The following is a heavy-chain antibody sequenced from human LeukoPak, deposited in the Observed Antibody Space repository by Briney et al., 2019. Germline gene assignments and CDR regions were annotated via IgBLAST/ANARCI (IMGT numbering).Heavy chain of an antibody. V-gene: IGHV3-23*01. Sequence: GGSLRLSCAASGFTFSNYAMSWVRQAPGKGLEWVSNISGSGSGGATYYADSVKGRFTISRDNSKNTLYLQMNSLRAEDTAVYYCARRETYYSDSGGYSIDGFDIWGQGTMVTVSS. CDR2: ISGSGSGGAT. CDR1: GFTFSNYA. D-gene: IGHD3-22*01. CDR3: ARRETYYSDSGGYSIDGFDI. J-gene: IGHJ3*02.